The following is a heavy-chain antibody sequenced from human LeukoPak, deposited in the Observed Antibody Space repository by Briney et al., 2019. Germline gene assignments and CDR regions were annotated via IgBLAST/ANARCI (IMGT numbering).Heavy chain of an antibody. CDR1: GFNFSIYA. V-gene: IGHV3-30-3*01. Sequence: GGSLRLSCAASGFNFSIYAMHWVRQAPGKGLEWVAVISYDGSNIYYADSVNGRFTISRDNSKNTLYLQMNSLRAEDTALYYCARAGGGGLMWFGELLSLDYWGQGTLVTVSS. CDR2: ISYDGSNI. J-gene: IGHJ4*02. D-gene: IGHD3-10*01. CDR3: ARAGGGGLMWFGELLSLDY.